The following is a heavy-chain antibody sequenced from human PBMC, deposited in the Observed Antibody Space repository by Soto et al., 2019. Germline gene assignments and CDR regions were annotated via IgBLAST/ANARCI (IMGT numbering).Heavy chain of an antibody. D-gene: IGHD2-15*01. Sequence: QITLKESGPTLLKPTQTLTLTCTVSGFSLSTSGVGVGWIRQSPGKSLEWLALIYWDDVQRYNPSLKTRLTITKDDSRSQVVLTMTNMDPVDTATYYCAHSPCSGGTCYLFAYWGQGALVTVSS. V-gene: IGHV2-5*02. CDR1: GFSLSTSGVG. CDR2: IYWDDVQ. J-gene: IGHJ4*02. CDR3: AHSPCSGGTCYLFAY.